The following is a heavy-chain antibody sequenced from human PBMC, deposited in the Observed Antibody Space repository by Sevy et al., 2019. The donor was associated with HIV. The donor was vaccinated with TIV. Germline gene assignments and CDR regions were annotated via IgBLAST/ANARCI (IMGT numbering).Heavy chain of an antibody. J-gene: IGHJ5*02. Sequence: ASVKVSCKASGYTFTGYYMHWVRQAPGQGLEWMGWINPNSGGTNYAQKFQGRVTMTRDTSISIAYMELSRLRSDDTAVYYCARGFYYYDSSGYYWPWGQGTLVTVSS. CDR1: GYTFTGYY. V-gene: IGHV1-2*02. CDR2: INPNSGGT. D-gene: IGHD3-22*01. CDR3: ARGFYYYDSSGYYWP.